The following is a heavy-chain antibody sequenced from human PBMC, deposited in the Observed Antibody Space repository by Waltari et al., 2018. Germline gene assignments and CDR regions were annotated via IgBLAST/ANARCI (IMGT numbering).Heavy chain of an antibody. CDR1: GFTFSNHW. J-gene: IGHJ4*02. D-gene: IGHD1-26*01. Sequence: EVQVVESGGGFVQPGGSLRLSCAASGFTFSNHWMSWVRQGRGKGPEREAKINQKGRGEFYVDSVKGRFTISRDNAKNSLYLQLNSLRAEDTAVYYCARGSLVWDGVDHWGQGTLVTVSS. V-gene: IGHV3-7*01. CDR2: INQKGRGE. CDR3: ARGSLVWDGVDH.